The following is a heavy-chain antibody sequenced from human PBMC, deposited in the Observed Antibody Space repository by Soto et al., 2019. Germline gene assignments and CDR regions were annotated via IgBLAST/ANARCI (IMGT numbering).Heavy chain of an antibody. J-gene: IGHJ5*02. CDR3: ARLSRQTWFDP. V-gene: IGHV4-39*01. CDR1: GGSISSSSYY. CDR2: IYYSGST. Sequence: PSETLSLTCTVSGGSISSSSYYWGWIRQPPGKGLEWIGSIYYSGSTYYNPSLKRRVTISVATSKNQFSLKLSSVTAEDTAVYYCARLSRQTWFDPWGKGTLVTVSS.